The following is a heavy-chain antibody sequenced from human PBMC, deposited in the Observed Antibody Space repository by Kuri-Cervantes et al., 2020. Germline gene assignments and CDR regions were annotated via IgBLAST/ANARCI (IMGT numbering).Heavy chain of an antibody. CDR2: INHSGST. CDR3: ARARGKFDTFDY. D-gene: IGHD1-14*01. Sequence: GSLSLSCAVYGGSFSGYYWSWIRQPPGKGLEWIGEINHSGSTNYNPSLKSRVTISVDTSKNQFSLKLSSVTAADTAVYYCARARGKFDTFDYWGQGTLVTVSS. CDR1: GGSFSGYY. V-gene: IGHV4-34*01. J-gene: IGHJ4*02.